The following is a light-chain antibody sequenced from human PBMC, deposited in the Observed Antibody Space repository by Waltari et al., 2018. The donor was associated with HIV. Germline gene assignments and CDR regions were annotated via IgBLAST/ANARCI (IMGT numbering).Light chain of an antibody. V-gene: IGLV1-47*01. J-gene: IGLJ2*01. CDR3: AAWDDTLTVV. CDR1: SSTIGTNY. Sequence: QSVLTQPPSASGTHGQSVPIPCSGTSSTIGTNYVYWYQQFPGTAPKLLIYRNNKRPSGVPDRFSGSKSGTSASLDISGLRSDDEAEYYCAAWDDTLTVVFGGGTKLTVL. CDR2: RNN.